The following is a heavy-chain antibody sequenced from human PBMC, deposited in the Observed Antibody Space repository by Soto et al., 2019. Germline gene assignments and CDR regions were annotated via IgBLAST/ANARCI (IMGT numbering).Heavy chain of an antibody. CDR3: ASTPISSPDHNWFDP. D-gene: IGHD6-6*01. CDR1: GGSISSYY. J-gene: IGHJ5*02. Sequence: QVQLQESGPGLVKPSETLSLTCTVSGGSISSYYWSWIRQPPGKGLEWIGYIYASGSTNYNPSLKSRITTSVDTSKNQFALKLSSVTAADTAVYYCASTPISSPDHNWFDPWGQGTLVTVSS. V-gene: IGHV4-4*08. CDR2: IYASGST.